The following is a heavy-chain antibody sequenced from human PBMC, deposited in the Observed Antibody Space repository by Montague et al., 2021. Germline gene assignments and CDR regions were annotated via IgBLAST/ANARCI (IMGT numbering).Heavy chain of an antibody. CDR1: GFTFSRYW. CDR3: ARQATVTTEVGWNYFDY. Sequence: SLRLSCAASGFTFSRYWMHWVRQAPGKGLVWVSRINSDGSSTSYADSVKGRFTISRDNAKNTLYLQMNSLRAEDTAVYYCARQATVTTEVGWNYFDYWDQGTLVTVSS. J-gene: IGHJ4*02. CDR2: INSDGSST. V-gene: IGHV3-74*01. D-gene: IGHD4-17*01.